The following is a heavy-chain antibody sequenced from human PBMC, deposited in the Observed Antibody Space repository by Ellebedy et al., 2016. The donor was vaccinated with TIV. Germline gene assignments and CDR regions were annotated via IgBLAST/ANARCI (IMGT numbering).Heavy chain of an antibody. V-gene: IGHV3-21*01. D-gene: IGHD3-10*01. J-gene: IGHJ6*03. Sequence: GESLKISXAASGFTFSNYSMNWFRQAPGKGLEWVSSISSSSSYIYYADSVKGRFTISRDNAKNALYLQMNSLRAEDTAVYYCATSAGEGYYMDVWGKGTTVTVSS. CDR1: GFTFSNYS. CDR2: ISSSSSYI. CDR3: ATSAGEGYYMDV.